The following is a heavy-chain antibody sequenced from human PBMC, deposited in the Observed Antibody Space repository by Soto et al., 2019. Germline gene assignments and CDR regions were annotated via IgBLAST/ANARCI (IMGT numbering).Heavy chain of an antibody. V-gene: IGHV3-33*01. D-gene: IGHD6-13*01. Sequence: GGSLRLSCAASGFTFSSYGMHWVRKAPGKGLEWVAVIWYDGTNKYYADPVKARFTITRDKSKNTLYLQMNSLRAENKTVYYCAREGYSNLYYFDYWGQGTLVTVSS. J-gene: IGHJ4*02. CDR1: GFTFSSYG. CDR3: AREGYSNLYYFDY. CDR2: IWYDGTNK.